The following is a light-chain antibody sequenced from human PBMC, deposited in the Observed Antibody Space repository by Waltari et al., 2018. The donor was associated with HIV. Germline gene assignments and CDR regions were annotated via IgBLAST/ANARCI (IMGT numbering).Light chain of an antibody. CDR1: NLAIKG. CDR3: QVWDRPSDQWV. Sequence: YVLTPPPSVSLAPGATASLTCGGNNLAIKGVPWYQLKTGQAPPLVIFDNVDRPSRITERFSGSISGFTATLAISRVEPGDEAVYYCQVWDRPSDQWVFGGGTTLIV. CDR2: DNV. J-gene: IGLJ3*02. V-gene: IGLV3-21*01.